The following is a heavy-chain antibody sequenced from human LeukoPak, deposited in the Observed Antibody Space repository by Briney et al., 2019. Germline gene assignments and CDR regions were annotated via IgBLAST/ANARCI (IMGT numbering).Heavy chain of an antibody. V-gene: IGHV1-8*01. D-gene: IGHD6-13*01. CDR1: GYTFTSYD. CDR3: ARVPRGSSWSRDAFDI. J-gene: IGHJ3*02. CDR2: MNPNSGNT. Sequence: ASVKVSCKASGYTFTSYDINWVRQAAGQGLEWMGLMNPNSGNTGYAQKFQGRVTMTRNTSISTAYMELSSLRSEDTAVYYCARVPRGSSWSRDAFDIWGQGTMVTVSS.